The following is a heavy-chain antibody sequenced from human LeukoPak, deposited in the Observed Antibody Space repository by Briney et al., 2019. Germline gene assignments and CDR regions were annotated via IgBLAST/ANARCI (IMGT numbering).Heavy chain of an antibody. D-gene: IGHD6-19*01. CDR1: GFTFSSYG. J-gene: IGHJ4*02. V-gene: IGHV3-23*01. CDR3: AKGYTTGWYDFDC. Sequence: GGSLRLSCAASGFTFSSYGMSWVRQAQGKGLEWFSAISGSGGNTYYADSVKGRFTISRENSKNTLYLQMNSLRDEDTALYYCAKGYTTGWYDFDCWGQGTLVTVSS. CDR2: ISGSGGNT.